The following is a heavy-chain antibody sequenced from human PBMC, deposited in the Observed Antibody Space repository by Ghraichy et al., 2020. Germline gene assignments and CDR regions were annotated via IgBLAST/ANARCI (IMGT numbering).Heavy chain of an antibody. CDR1: GGSISSYY. J-gene: IGHJ6*02. CDR3: AREGYDSSGYYFLRTYGMDV. CDR2: IYYSGST. V-gene: IGHV4-59*01. D-gene: IGHD3-22*01. Sequence: SETLSLTCTVSGGSISSYYWSWIRQPPGKGLEWIGYIYYSGSTNYNPSLKSRVTISVDTSKNQFSLKLSSVTAADTAVYYCAREGYDSSGYYFLRTYGMDVWGQGTTVTVSS.